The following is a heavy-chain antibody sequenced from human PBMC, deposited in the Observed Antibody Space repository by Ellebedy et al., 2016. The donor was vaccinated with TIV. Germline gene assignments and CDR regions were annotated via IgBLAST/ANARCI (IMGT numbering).Heavy chain of an antibody. J-gene: IGHJ6*02. V-gene: IGHV4-39*07. CDR1: GGSVSSTRYY. Sequence: MPSETLSLTCSVSGGSVSSTRYYWVWFRQPPGMGLEWIGSFSYGGPSYYNPSLKTRVTISVDTSKNQSSLRLNSVTAADTAVDYCASDHTNWDGMDVWGQGTTVSVSS. CDR3: ASDHTNWDGMDV. D-gene: IGHD2-8*01. CDR2: FSYGGPS.